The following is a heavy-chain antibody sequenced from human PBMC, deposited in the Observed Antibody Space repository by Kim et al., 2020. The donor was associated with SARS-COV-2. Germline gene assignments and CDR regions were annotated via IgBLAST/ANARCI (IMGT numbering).Heavy chain of an antibody. J-gene: IGHJ3*02. V-gene: IGHV3-23*01. D-gene: IGHD2-2*01. CDR1: GFTFSSYA. Sequence: GGSLRLSCAASGFTFSSYAMSWVRQAPGKGLEWVSAISGSGGSTYYADSVKGRFTISRDNSKNTLYLQMNSLRAEDTAVYYCAKSQYCSSTSCQVDAFDIWGQETMVTVSS. CDR3: AKSQYCSSTSCQVDAFDI. CDR2: ISGSGGST.